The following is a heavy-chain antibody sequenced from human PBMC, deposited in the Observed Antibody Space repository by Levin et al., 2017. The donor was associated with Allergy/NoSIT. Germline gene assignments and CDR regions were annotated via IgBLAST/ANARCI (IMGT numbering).Heavy chain of an antibody. CDR3: VREWGEDGDYNGN. J-gene: IGHJ4*02. CDR1: GFTFTTYW. V-gene: IGHV3-7*01. CDR2: IKSDGSEK. Sequence: SCAASGFTFTTYWMSWVRQAPGKGLEWVAIIKSDGSEKYYEDSVKGRFTISRDNAKNSLYLQMNSLRAEDTAMYYCVREWGEDGDYNGNWGQGTLVTVSS. D-gene: IGHD4-17*01.